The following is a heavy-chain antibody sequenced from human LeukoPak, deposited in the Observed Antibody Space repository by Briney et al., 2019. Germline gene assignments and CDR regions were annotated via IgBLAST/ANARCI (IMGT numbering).Heavy chain of an antibody. V-gene: IGHV3-74*01. Sequence: PGGSLRLSCAASGFTFSSYAMSWVRQAPGKGLVWVSRINTDGRITNYADSVKGRFTISRDNAKNTLYLQMNSLRAEDTAIYYCAKDFTGARDYWGQGTLVTVSS. CDR3: AKDFTGARDY. D-gene: IGHD7-27*01. CDR1: GFTFSSYA. J-gene: IGHJ4*02. CDR2: INTDGRIT.